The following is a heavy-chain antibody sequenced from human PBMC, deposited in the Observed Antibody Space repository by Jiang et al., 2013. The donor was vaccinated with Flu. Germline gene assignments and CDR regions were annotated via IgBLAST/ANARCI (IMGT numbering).Heavy chain of an antibody. V-gene: IGHV1-8*01. CDR1: GYTFTSYD. J-gene: IGHJ4*02. D-gene: IGHD5-18*01. CDR2: MNPNSGNT. CDR3: ARARSRRYTAMVYYFDY. Sequence: SVKVSCKASGYTFTSYDINWVRQATGQGLEWMGWMNPNSGNTGYAQKFQGRVTMTRNTSISTAYMELSSLRSEDTAVYYCARARSRRYTAMVYYFDYWGQGTLVTVSS.